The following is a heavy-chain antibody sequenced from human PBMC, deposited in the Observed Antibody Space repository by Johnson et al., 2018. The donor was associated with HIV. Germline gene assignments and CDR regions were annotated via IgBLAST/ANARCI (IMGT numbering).Heavy chain of an antibody. D-gene: IGHD5-18*01. CDR2: IRYDGTNK. Sequence: QMQLVESGGGVVQRGGSLRLSCVASGFTFSSYGMHWVRQAPGKGLEWVAFIRYDGTNKYYADSVKGRFTVSRDNSKNTLYLQMNSLKTEDTAVYYCTTETGIHLWLIDAFDIWGQGIMVTVSS. V-gene: IGHV3-30*02. J-gene: IGHJ3*02. CDR3: TTETGIHLWLIDAFDI. CDR1: GFTFSSYG.